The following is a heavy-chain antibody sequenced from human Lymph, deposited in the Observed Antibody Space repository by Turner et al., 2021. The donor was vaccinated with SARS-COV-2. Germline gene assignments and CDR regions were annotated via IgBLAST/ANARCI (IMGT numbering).Heavy chain of an antibody. V-gene: IGHV3-23*04. J-gene: IGHJ6*04. Sequence: EVMLVESGGGLVKPGGSRKLSCAASGFTFSSYTMSWVRQTPEKRLEWVATISGAGGNTYYPDSVKCRFTISRDNAKNTLYLQMSSLRSEDTALYYCARPPDYYGSTYWYFDVWGTGTTVTVSS. CDR1: GFTFSSYT. CDR2: ISGAGGNT. D-gene: IGHD3-22*01. CDR3: ARPPDYYGSTYWYFDV.